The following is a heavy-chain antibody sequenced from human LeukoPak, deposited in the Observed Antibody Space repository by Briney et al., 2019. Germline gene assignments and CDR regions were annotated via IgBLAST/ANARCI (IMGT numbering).Heavy chain of an antibody. J-gene: IGHJ4*02. CDR2: ISSSSSYI. CDR1: GFTFSSYS. V-gene: IGHV3-21*01. D-gene: IGHD6-13*01. Sequence: GGSLRPSCAASGFTFSSYSMNWVRQAPGKGLEWVSSISSSSSYIYYADSVKGRFTISRDNAKNSLYLQMNSLRAEDTAVYYCARDLSSSISCFDYWGQGTRVTVSS. CDR3: ARDLSSSISCFDY.